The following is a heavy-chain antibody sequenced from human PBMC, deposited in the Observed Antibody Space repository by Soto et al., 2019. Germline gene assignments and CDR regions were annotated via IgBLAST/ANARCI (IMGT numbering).Heavy chain of an antibody. CDR1: GFTVSSNY. CDR2: IYSGGST. D-gene: IGHD6-13*01. J-gene: IGHJ6*02. Sequence: PGGSLRLSCAASGFTVSSNYMSWVRQAPGKGLEWVSVIYSGGSTYYADSVKGRFTNSRDNSKNTLYLQMNSLRAEDTAVYYCARGKQQLVWDYYYGMDVWGQGTTVTVSS. V-gene: IGHV3-53*01. CDR3: ARGKQQLVWDYYYGMDV.